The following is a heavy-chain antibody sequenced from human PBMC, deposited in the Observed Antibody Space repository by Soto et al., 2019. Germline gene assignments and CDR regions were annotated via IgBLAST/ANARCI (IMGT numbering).Heavy chain of an antibody. CDR1: GGSMTSYY. CDR3: ARGQRFSDWFDP. V-gene: IGHV4-4*07. J-gene: IGHJ5*02. Sequence: XGTLSLTCTVSGGSMTSYYWTWIRQPAGKGLEWIGRVYSSGGTHYNPSLKSRVTISLDTSKNQFSLRLLSVTDADTAVYFCARGQRFSDWFDPWGQGTLVTVSS. D-gene: IGHD3-3*01. CDR2: VYSSGGT.